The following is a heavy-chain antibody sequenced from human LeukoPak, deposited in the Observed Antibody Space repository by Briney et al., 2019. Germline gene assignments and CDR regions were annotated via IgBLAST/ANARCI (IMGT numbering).Heavy chain of an antibody. CDR1: GGSISSGSYY. CDR3: ARDVNGNWFDP. J-gene: IGHJ5*02. V-gene: IGHV4-61*02. Sequence: SQTLSLTCTVSGGSISSGSYYWSWIRQPAGKGLEWIGRIYTSESTNYNPSLKSRVTISVDTSKNQFSLKLSSVTAADTAVYYCARDVNGNWFDPWGQGTLVTVSS. CDR2: IYTSEST. D-gene: IGHD2-8*01.